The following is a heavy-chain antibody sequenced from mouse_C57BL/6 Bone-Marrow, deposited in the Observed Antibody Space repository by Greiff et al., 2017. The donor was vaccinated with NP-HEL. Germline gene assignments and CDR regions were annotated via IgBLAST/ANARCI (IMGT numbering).Heavy chain of an antibody. CDR2: IYPGNSDT. J-gene: IGHJ4*01. V-gene: IGHV1-5*01. D-gene: IGHD1-1*01. CDR3: TRGFHYYGSSYIMDY. CDR1: GYTFTSYW. Sequence: VHVKQSGTVLARPGASVKMSCKTSGYTFTSYWMHWVKQRPGQGLEWIGAIYPGNSDTSYNQKFKGKAKLTAVTSASTAYMELSSLTNEDSAVYYCTRGFHYYGSSYIMDYWGQGTSVTVSS.